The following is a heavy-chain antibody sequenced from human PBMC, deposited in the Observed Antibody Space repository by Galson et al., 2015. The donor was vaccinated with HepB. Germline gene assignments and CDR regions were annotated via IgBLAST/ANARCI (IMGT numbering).Heavy chain of an antibody. V-gene: IGHV3-21*01. Sequence: SLRLSCAASGFTFSSYSMNWVRQAPGKGLEWVSSISSSSSYIYYADSVKGRFTISRDNAKNSLYLQMNSLRAEDTAVYYCARDWGDYGDYYLWGRGTLVTVSS. CDR1: GFTFSSYS. J-gene: IGHJ2*01. CDR3: ARDWGDYGDYYL. D-gene: IGHD4-17*01. CDR2: ISSSSSYI.